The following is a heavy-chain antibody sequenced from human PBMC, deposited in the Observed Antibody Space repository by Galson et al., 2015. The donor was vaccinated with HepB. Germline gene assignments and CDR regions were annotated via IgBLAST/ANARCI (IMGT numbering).Heavy chain of an antibody. J-gene: IGHJ6*02. CDR2: IWYDGSNK. CDR3: ARDPDCSGGSCKYYYGMDV. D-gene: IGHD2-15*01. V-gene: IGHV3-33*01. Sequence: SLRLSCAASGFTFSSYGMHWVRQAPGKGLEWVAVIWYDGSNKYYADSVKGRFTISRDNSKNTLYLQMNSLRAEDTAVYYCARDPDCSGGSCKYYYGMDVWGQGTTVTVSS. CDR1: GFTFSSYG.